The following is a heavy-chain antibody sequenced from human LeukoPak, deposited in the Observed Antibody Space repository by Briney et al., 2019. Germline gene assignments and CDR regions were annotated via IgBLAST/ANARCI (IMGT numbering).Heavy chain of an antibody. Sequence: GGSLRLSCAASGFTFSDHYIDWVRQAPGKGLQWVGRSRNKANSYTTEYAASVKGRFIISRDDSESSLYLQMNSLTAEDTAVYYCARYYGDYGNWFDPWGQGTLVTVSS. CDR3: ARYYGDYGNWFDP. CDR2: SRNKANSYTT. J-gene: IGHJ5*02. D-gene: IGHD4-17*01. CDR1: GFTFSDHY. V-gene: IGHV3-72*01.